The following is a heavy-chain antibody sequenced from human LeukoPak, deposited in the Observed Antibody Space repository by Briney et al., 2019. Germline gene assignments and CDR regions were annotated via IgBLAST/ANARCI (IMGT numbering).Heavy chain of an antibody. CDR1: GGTFSSYA. J-gene: IGHJ4*02. CDR3: ARDRRGWELGDY. Sequence: SVKVSCKASGGTFSSYAISWVRQAPGQGLEWMGGIIPIFATANYAQKFQGRVTITADESTSTAYMELSSLRSEDTAVYYCARDRRGWELGDYWGQGTLVTVSS. CDR2: IIPIFATA. V-gene: IGHV1-69*01. D-gene: IGHD1-26*01.